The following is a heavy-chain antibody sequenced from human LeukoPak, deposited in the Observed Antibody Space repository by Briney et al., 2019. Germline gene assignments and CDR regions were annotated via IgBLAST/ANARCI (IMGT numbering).Heavy chain of an antibody. V-gene: IGHV3-23*01. Sequence: SGGSLRLSCAASGFPFSSYAMSWVRQAPGKGLEWVSAISGSGGSTYYADSVKGRFTISRDNSKNTLYLQMNSLRAEDTAVYYCAKDPIVGATQVLSAEYFQHWGQGTLVTVSS. CDR3: AKDPIVGATQVLSAEYFQH. CDR1: GFPFSSYA. D-gene: IGHD1-26*01. CDR2: ISGSGGST. J-gene: IGHJ1*01.